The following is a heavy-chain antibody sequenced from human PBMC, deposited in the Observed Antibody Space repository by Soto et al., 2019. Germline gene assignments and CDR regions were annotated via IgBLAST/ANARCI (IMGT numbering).Heavy chain of an antibody. Sequence: EVQLVESGGGLIQPGGSLRLSCVVSGFTFSSANYMSWVRQAPGKGLEWVSFIYSAGTTYYADSVKGRFTISRDNSKNTLYLQMNSLRAEDTAVYYCHGDGYWGQGHLVTVSS. J-gene: IGHJ4*02. V-gene: IGHV3-53*01. CDR1: GFTFSSANY. CDR3: HGDGY. CDR2: IYSAGTT.